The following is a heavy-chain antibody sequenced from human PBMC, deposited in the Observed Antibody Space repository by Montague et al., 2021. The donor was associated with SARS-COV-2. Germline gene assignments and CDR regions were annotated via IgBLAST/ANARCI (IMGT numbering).Heavy chain of an antibody. D-gene: IGHD1-26*01. CDR3: ARDLGWGRWYIDV. Sequence: SETLSLTCSVSGASMRTYYWTWIRESPGRGLERIGYISISGITNSNPSLKSRATISLDTSKTQFSLKLTSVTTSDTALYYCARDLGWGRWYIDVWGRGTLVTVSS. V-gene: IGHV4-59*01. CDR2: ISISGIT. J-gene: IGHJ2*01. CDR1: GASMRTYY.